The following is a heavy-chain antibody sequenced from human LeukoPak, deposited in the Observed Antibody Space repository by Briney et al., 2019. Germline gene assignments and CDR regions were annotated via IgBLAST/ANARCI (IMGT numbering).Heavy chain of an antibody. J-gene: IGHJ5*02. CDR1: DDSLSSSSYY. Sequence: SETLSLTCTVSDDSLSSSSYYWGWIRQPPGKGLEWIGTVYYSGSTYYNPSLKSRVTISVDTSKNQFSLRLSSVTAADTAVYYCASPSSGWYAWFDRWGQGTLVTVSS. D-gene: IGHD6-19*01. CDR2: VYYSGST. CDR3: ASPSSGWYAWFDR. V-gene: IGHV4-39*01.